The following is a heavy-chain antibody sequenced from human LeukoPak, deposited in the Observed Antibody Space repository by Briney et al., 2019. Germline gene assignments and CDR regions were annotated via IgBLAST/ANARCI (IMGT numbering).Heavy chain of an antibody. V-gene: IGHV1-2*02. Sequence: ASVKVSCKASGYTFTGYCMHWVRQAPGQGLEWMGWINPNSGGTNYAQKFQGRVAMTRDTSISTAYMELSRLRSDDTAVYYCARAQYSFDRGSWSAPGGQGPLVTVSS. J-gene: IGHJ5*02. D-gene: IGHD1-26*01. CDR1: GYTFTGYC. CDR3: ARAQYSFDRGSWSAP. CDR2: INPNSGGT.